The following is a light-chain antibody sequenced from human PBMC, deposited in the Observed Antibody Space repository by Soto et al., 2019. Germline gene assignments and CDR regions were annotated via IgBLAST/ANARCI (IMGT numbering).Light chain of an antibody. CDR3: SSYKSGSTLIVV. CDR2: EVS. Sequence: QSVLTQPASVSGSPGQSIIISCTGTSSDVGDYNYVSWFQQHPGKAPKLMIYEVSNRPSGVSNRFSGSKSGNTASLSISGLLAEDEADYYCSSYKSGSTLIVVFGGGTKLTVL. CDR1: SSDVGDYNY. V-gene: IGLV2-14*01. J-gene: IGLJ2*01.